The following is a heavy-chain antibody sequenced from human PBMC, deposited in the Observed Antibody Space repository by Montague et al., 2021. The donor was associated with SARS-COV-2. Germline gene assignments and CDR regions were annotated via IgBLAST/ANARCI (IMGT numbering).Heavy chain of an antibody. Sequence: TLSLTCTVSGGSISSGYYYWSWIRQHPGKGLEWIGYIYYSGSTYYTPSLKSRVTISVDTSKNQFSLKLSSVTAADTAVYYCASVRITMIVVVDAFDIWGQGTMVTVSS. CDR1: GGSISSGYYY. CDR3: ASVRITMIVVVDAFDI. V-gene: IGHV4-31*03. CDR2: IYYSGST. J-gene: IGHJ3*02. D-gene: IGHD3-22*01.